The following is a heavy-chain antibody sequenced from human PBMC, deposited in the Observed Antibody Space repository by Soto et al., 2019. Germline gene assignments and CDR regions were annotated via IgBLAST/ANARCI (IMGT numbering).Heavy chain of an antibody. Sequence: PSETLSLTCTVSGGSISSDANFWSWIRQLPGRGLEWIEYISYTGRTYYTPSLNSRLTISLDTSKNLFSLRLSAVTAADTAVYFCARGSFSSSSSWFDPWGQGTLVTVS. V-gene: IGHV4-31*03. J-gene: IGHJ5*02. CDR2: ISYTGRT. CDR3: ARGSFSSSSSWFDP. CDR1: GGSISSDANF. D-gene: IGHD6-6*01.